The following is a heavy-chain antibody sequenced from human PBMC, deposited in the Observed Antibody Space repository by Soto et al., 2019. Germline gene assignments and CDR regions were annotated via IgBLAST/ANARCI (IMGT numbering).Heavy chain of an antibody. CDR3: ARRWSSGWSPYYYYYGMDV. D-gene: IGHD6-19*01. V-gene: IGHV4-39*01. CDR2: IYYSGST. Sequence: PSATLSVTCTVPRESITSRSYYWGWIRQPPGKGLEWIGSIYYSGSTYYDPSLKSRVTISVDTSKNQFSLELSSVTAADTAVYYCARRWSSGWSPYYYYYGMDVWGQGTTVT. CDR1: RESITSRSYY. J-gene: IGHJ6*02.